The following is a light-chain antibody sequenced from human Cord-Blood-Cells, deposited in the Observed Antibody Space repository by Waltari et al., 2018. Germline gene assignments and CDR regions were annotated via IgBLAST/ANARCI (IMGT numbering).Light chain of an antibody. Sequence: SSELTQDPAVSVALGQTVRIKCPGDSLRSYYAKWYQQKPGHALVFVIYGKNNRPSGIPDRFSGSSSGNTASLTITGAQAEDEAYYYCNSRDSSGNHLVFGGGTKLTVL. CDR1: SLRSYY. V-gene: IGLV3-19*01. CDR3: NSRDSSGNHLV. J-gene: IGLJ2*01. CDR2: GKN.